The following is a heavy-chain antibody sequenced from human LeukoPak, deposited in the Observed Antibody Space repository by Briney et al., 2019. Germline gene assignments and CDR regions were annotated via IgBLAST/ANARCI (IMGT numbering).Heavy chain of an antibody. D-gene: IGHD2-15*01. CDR2: IIPILGIA. J-gene: IGHJ4*02. CDR3: ARAAVVTEYYFDY. V-gene: IGHV1-69*04. CDR1: GGTFSSYA. Sequence: GASVKVSCKASGGTFSSYAISWVRQASGQGLEWMGRIIPILGIANYAQKFQGRVTITADKSTSTAYMELSSLRSEDTAVYYCARAAVVTEYYFDYWGQGTLVTVSS.